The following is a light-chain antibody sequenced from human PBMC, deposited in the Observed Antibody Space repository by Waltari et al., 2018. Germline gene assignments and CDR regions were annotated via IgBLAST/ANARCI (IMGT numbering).Light chain of an antibody. Sequence: ELALTQSPGTLSLSPGERATLPCRASQTITGSWLTWYQRKPGQAPRLLIYGASIRATGIPVRFSGSGSGTDFTLTISRLEPEDFAVYYCQQYDGSSVTFGGGTKVEVK. CDR2: GAS. J-gene: IGKJ4*01. V-gene: IGKV3-20*01. CDR3: QQYDGSSVT. CDR1: QTITGSW.